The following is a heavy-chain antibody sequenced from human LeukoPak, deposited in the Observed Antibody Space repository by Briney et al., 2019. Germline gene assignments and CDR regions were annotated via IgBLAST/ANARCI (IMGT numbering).Heavy chain of an antibody. V-gene: IGHV3-48*03. CDR3: AELGITMIGGV. Sequence: QPGGSLRLSCAAPGFTFSSYEMNWVRQAPGKGLAWVSYISSSGSTIYYADSVKGRFTISGDNAKNSLYLQMNSLRAEDTAVYYCAELGITMIGGVWGKGTTVTISS. D-gene: IGHD3-10*02. J-gene: IGHJ6*04. CDR1: GFTFSSYE. CDR2: ISSSGSTI.